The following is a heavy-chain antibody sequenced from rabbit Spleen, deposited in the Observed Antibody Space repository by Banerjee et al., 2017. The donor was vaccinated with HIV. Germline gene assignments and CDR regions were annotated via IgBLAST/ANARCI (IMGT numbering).Heavy chain of an antibody. CDR3: ARDLDDVIGWNFGW. D-gene: IGHD4-1*01. V-gene: IGHV1S45*01. CDR1: GFSFGSNW. J-gene: IGHJ4*01. CDR2: IVTNDGDT. Sequence: LEGSGGGRVKPGGTRNLTGTVPGFSFGSNWTCGVRQAPGKGLEWIACIVTNDGDTDYANWPKGRFPISNTSSTTVTMQMPSLTAADTDTSFCARDLDDVIGWNFGWWGPGTLVTVS.